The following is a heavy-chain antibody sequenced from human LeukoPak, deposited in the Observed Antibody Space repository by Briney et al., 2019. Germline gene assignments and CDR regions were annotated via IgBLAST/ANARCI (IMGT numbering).Heavy chain of an antibody. D-gene: IGHD6-13*01. CDR3: ASPYSRAYC. CDR2: ISSSSSTI. CDR1: GFTFSSYS. V-gene: IGHV3-48*01. J-gene: IGHJ4*02. Sequence: PGGSLRLSCAASGFTFSSYSMNWVRQAPGKGLEWVSYISSSSSTIYYADSVKGRFTISRDNAKNSLYLQMNSLRAEDTAVYYCASPYSRAYCWGQGTLVTVSS.